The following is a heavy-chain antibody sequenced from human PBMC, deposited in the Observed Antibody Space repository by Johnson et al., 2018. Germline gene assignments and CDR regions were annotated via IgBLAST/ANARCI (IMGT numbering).Heavy chain of an antibody. J-gene: IGHJ6*02. Sequence: VQLVQSGGGLVQPGGSLRLSCAASGFTFSSYAMSWVRQAPGKGLEWVSAISGSGGSTYYADSVKGRFTISRDNSKNTLYLQMNSLRAEDTAVYYCAGLGYCSSTSCKYYYYYYGMDVWGQGTTVTVSS. D-gene: IGHD2-2*01. CDR2: ISGSGGST. V-gene: IGHV3-23*04. CDR1: GFTFSSYA. CDR3: AGLGYCSSTSCKYYYYYYGMDV.